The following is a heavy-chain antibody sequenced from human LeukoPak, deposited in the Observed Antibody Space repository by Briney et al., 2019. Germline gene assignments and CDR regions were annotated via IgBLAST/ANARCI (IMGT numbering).Heavy chain of an antibody. D-gene: IGHD2-15*01. Sequence: SETLSLTCAVYGGSFSGYYWSWIRQPPGKGLEWIGEINHSGSTNYNPSLKSRVTISVDTSKNQFSLKLSSVTAADTAVYYCARSTMVVAANWKRLFDYWGQGTLVTVSS. V-gene: IGHV4-34*01. CDR2: INHSGST. J-gene: IGHJ4*02. CDR3: ARSTMVVAANWKRLFDY. CDR1: GGSFSGYY.